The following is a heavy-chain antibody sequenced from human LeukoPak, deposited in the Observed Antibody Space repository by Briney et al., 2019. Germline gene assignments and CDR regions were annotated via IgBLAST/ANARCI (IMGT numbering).Heavy chain of an antibody. CDR2: IYYSGST. J-gene: IGHJ4*02. CDR3: ARDSAVGIDY. V-gene: IGHV4-59*01. CDR1: GGSISSYY. D-gene: IGHD4-23*01. Sequence: PSETLSLXCTVSGGSISSYYWSWIRQPPGKGLEWIGYIYYSGSTNYNPSLKSRVTISVDTSKNQFSLKLSSVTAADTAVYYCARDSAVGIDYWGQGTLVTVSS.